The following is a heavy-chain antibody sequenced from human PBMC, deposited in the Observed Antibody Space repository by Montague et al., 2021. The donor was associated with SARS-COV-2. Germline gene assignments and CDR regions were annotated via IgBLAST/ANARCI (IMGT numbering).Heavy chain of an antibody. CDR1: GGSISSYY. Sequence: SETLSLTCTVSGGSISSYYWSRIRQPPGKGLEWIGYIYYSGSTNYNPSLKSRVTISVDTSKNQFSLKLSSVTAADTAVYYCAREGSGRGYYYYGMDVWGQGTTVTVSS. J-gene: IGHJ6*02. CDR3: AREGSGRGYYYYGMDV. CDR2: IYYSGST. V-gene: IGHV4-59*01. D-gene: IGHD3-10*01.